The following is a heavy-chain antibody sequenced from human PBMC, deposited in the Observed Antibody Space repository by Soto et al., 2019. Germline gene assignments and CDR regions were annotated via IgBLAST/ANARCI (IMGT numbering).Heavy chain of an antibody. D-gene: IGHD2-2*01. CDR3: AREDCSSTSCYGMDV. V-gene: IGHV3-13*01. CDR1: GFTFSSYD. CDR2: IGTAGDT. Sequence: GGSLRLSCAASGFTFSSYDMHWVRQVTGKGLEWVSAIGTAGDTYYPGSVKGRFTISRENAKNSLYLQMNSLRAGDTAVYYCAREDCSSTSCYGMDVWGQGTTVT. J-gene: IGHJ6*02.